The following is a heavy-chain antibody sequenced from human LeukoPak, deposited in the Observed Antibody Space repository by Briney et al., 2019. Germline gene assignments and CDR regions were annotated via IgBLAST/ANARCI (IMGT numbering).Heavy chain of an antibody. D-gene: IGHD3-10*01. CDR2: AYYRSKWYI. V-gene: IGHV6-1*01. CDR1: GDSVSGSPAV. CDR3: ARGAVRGGTNFDY. Sequence: SQTLSLTCAISGDSVSGSPAVWDWIRQSPSRGLEWLGRAYYRSKWYIDYAVSVKGRITITPDTSKNQFSLQLNSVTPEDTAVYYCARGAVRGGTNFDYWGQGALVTVSS. J-gene: IGHJ4*02.